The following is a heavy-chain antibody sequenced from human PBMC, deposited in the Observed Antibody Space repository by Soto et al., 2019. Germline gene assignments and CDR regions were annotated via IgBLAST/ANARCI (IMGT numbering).Heavy chain of an antibody. CDR2: VYYSGST. D-gene: IGHD2-15*01. CDR1: GGSISSYY. V-gene: IGHV4-59*01. CDR3: ARAPRGGSFLYFDY. J-gene: IGHJ4*02. Sequence: PSETLSLTCTVSGGSISSYYWSWIRQPPGKGLEWIGYVYYSGSTNYNPSLKSRLTISVDTSKNQFSLQQSSVTAADTAVYHCARAPRGGSFLYFDYWGQGTLVTVSS.